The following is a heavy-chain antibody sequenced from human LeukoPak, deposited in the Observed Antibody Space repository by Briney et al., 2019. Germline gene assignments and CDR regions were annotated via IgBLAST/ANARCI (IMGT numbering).Heavy chain of an antibody. V-gene: IGHV4-59*01. D-gene: IGHD1-26*01. CDR1: GGSISSYY. CDR3: ASQTPVGATREET. Sequence: AETLSLTCTVSGGSISSYYWSWIRQPPGKGLEWIGYIYYSGSTNYNPSLKSRVTISVDTSKNQFSLKLSSVTAADTAVYYCASQTPVGATREETWGQGTLVTVSS. CDR2: IYYSGST. J-gene: IGHJ5*02.